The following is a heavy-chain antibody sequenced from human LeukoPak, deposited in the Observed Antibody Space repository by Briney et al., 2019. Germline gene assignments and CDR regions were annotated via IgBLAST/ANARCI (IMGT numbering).Heavy chain of an antibody. CDR2: INHSGST. CDR1: GGSFSDYY. J-gene: IGHJ5*02. Sequence: SETLSLTCAVYGGSFSDYYWSWIRQPPGKGLEWIGEINHSGSTNYNPSLKSRVTISVDTSKNQFSLKLSSVTAADTAVYYCARLGVQLWTRGWFDPWGQGTLVTVSS. D-gene: IGHD5-18*01. V-gene: IGHV4-34*01. CDR3: ARLGVQLWTRGWFDP.